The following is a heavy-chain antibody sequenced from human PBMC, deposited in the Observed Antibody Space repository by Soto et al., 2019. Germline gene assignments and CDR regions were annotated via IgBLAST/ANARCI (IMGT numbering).Heavy chain of an antibody. CDR3: ARHSCSSTSCYGDPYYYMDV. CDR2: IYYSGST. J-gene: IGHJ6*03. CDR1: GGSISSYY. V-gene: IGHV4-59*08. Sequence: QVQLQESGPGLVKPSETLSLTCTVSGGSISSYYWSWIRQPPGKGLEWIGYIYYSGSTNYNPSLTSRVTISVDTSKNQFSLKLSSVTAADTAVYYCARHSCSSTSCYGDPYYYMDVWGKGTTVTVSS. D-gene: IGHD2-2*01.